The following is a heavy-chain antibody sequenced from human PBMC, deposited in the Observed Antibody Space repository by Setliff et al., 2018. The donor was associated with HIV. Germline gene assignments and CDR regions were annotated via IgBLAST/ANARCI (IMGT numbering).Heavy chain of an antibody. CDR3: VRAPPGIQLLASTNGPYYFDY. Sequence: LSLTCVVSGYFVAGGYYWGWIRQSPGKGLEWIGNIFHSGTTYYNPSLRSRITISVDTSKNQFFLNMTSVTAADTAVYYCVRAPPGIQLLASTNGPYYFDYWGHGTLVTVS. J-gene: IGHJ4*01. D-gene: IGHD1-1*01. CDR2: IFHSGTT. CDR1: GYFVAGGYY. V-gene: IGHV4-38-2*01.